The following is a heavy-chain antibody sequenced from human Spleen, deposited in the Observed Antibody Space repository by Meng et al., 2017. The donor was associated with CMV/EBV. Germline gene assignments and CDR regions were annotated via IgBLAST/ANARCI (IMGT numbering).Heavy chain of an antibody. Sequence: ISWVRQAPGQGLEWMGWISAYNGNTNYAQKLQGRVTMTTDTSTSTAYMELRSLRSDDTAVYYCARDRMQVVVPAAPPWDYYYGMDVWGQGTMVTVSS. D-gene: IGHD2-2*01. J-gene: IGHJ6*02. CDR2: ISAYNGNT. CDR3: ARDRMQVVVPAAPPWDYYYGMDV. V-gene: IGHV1-18*01.